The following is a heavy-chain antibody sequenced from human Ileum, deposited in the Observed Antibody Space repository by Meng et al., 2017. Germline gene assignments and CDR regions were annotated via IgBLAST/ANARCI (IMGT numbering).Heavy chain of an antibody. CDR2: TYYRSKWYS. J-gene: IGHJ4*02. D-gene: IGHD3-3*01. Sequence: QVQLQQSGPGLVKPPQTLSLPCAVSGGSVSSNIAAWNWIRQSPLRGLEWLGRTYYRSKWYSEYAVSVKSRISITPDTSKNQFSLQMNSVTPEDTAVYYCASGSGSLDYWGPGTLVTVSS. CDR1: GGSVSSNIAA. V-gene: IGHV6-1*01. CDR3: ASGSGSLDY.